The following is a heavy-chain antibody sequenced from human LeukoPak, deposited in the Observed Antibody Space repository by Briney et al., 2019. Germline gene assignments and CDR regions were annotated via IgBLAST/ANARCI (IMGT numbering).Heavy chain of an antibody. CDR1: GFTFSSYA. J-gene: IGHJ3*02. Sequence: GGSLRLSCAASGFTFSSYAMHWVRQAPGKGLEYVSAISSNGGSTYYADSVKGRFTISRDNSKNTLYLQMSSLRAEDTAVYYCVKEYYDSSGYYYVSFGSLAFDIWGRGTMVTVSS. D-gene: IGHD3-22*01. CDR2: ISSNGGST. V-gene: IGHV3-64D*09. CDR3: VKEYYDSSGYYYVSFGSLAFDI.